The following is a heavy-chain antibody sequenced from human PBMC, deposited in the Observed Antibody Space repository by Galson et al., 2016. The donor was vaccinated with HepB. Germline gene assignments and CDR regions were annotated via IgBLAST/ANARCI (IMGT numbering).Heavy chain of an antibody. CDR1: GYTFTTSG. CDR3: ARDVQYRFDS. J-gene: IGHJ4*02. Sequence: SVKVSCKASGYTFTTSGISWVRQAPGQGLEWMGWISTYSGNTKYAQKFKRGLTLTTDSSTTTAYMELRSLRFDDTALYYCARDVQYRFDSWGQGTLVAVSS. CDR2: ISTYSGNT. V-gene: IGHV1-18*01. D-gene: IGHD2/OR15-2a*01.